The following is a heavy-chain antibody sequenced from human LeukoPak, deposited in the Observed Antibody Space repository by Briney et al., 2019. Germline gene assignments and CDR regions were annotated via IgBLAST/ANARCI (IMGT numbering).Heavy chain of an antibody. CDR3: ARHLIGSVGWFDP. CDR1: GGSISSGGYS. D-gene: IGHD2-15*01. V-gene: IGHV4-30-2*03. CDR2: IYHSGST. J-gene: IGHJ5*02. Sequence: SETLSLTCAVSGGSISSGGYSWSWIRQPPGKGLEWIGYIYHSGSTYYNPSLKSRVTISVDTSKNQFSLKLSSVTAADTAVYSCARHLIGSVGWFDPWGQGTLVTVSS.